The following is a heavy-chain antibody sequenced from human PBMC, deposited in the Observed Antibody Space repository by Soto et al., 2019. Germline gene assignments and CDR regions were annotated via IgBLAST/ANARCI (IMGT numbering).Heavy chain of an antibody. CDR2: ISGSGGST. Sequence: GGSLRLSCAASGFTFSSYAMSWVRQAPGKGLEWVSAISGSGGSTYYADPVKGRFTISRDNSKNTLYLQMNSLRAEDTAVYYCAKDPLGIDAFDIWGQGTMVTVSS. CDR1: GFTFSSYA. D-gene: IGHD3-16*01. CDR3: AKDPLGIDAFDI. J-gene: IGHJ3*02. V-gene: IGHV3-23*01.